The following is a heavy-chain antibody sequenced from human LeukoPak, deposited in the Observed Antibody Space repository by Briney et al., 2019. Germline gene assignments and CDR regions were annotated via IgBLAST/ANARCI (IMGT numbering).Heavy chain of an antibody. Sequence: SETLSLTCTVSGGSISSYYWSWIRQPAGKGLEWIGRIYTSGSTNYNLSLKSRVTMSVDTSKNQFSLKLSSVTAADTAVYYCARDRLRWDYVWGSYRYCAFDIWGQGTMVTVSS. J-gene: IGHJ3*02. CDR1: GGSISSYY. D-gene: IGHD3-16*02. CDR3: ARDRLRWDYVWGSYRYCAFDI. CDR2: IYTSGST. V-gene: IGHV4-4*07.